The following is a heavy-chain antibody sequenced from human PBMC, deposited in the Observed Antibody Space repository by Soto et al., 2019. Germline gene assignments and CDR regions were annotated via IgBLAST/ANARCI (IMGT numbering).Heavy chain of an antibody. CDR3: ARHVKIYDILTGYGAFDI. Sequence: PSETLSLTCAVSGGSVSSTYWWSWVRQPPGKGLEWIGEIYHSGSTYYNPSLKSRVTISVDTSKNQFSLKLSSVTAADTAVYYCARHVKIYDILTGYGAFDIWGQGTMVTVSS. V-gene: IGHV4-4*02. CDR2: IYHSGST. D-gene: IGHD3-9*01. CDR1: GGSVSSTYW. J-gene: IGHJ3*02.